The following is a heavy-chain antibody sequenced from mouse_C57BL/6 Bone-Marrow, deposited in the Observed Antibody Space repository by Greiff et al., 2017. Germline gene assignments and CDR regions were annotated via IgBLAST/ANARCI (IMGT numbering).Heavy chain of an antibody. D-gene: IGHD2-5*01. CDR2: IHPNSGST. Sequence: QVQLQQSGAELVKPGASVKLSCKASGYTFTSYWMHWVKQRPGQGLEWIGMIHPNSGSTNYNEKFKSKATLTVDKSSSTAYMQLSSLTSEDSAVYYCARYVYSNSFAYWGQGTLVTVSA. V-gene: IGHV1-64*01. CDR1: GYTFTSYW. J-gene: IGHJ3*01. CDR3: ARYVYSNSFAY.